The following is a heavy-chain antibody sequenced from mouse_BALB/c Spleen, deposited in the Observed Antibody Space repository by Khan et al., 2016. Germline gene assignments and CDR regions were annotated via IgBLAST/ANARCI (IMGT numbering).Heavy chain of an antibody. J-gene: IGHJ1*01. CDR3: ARTYGNYGYFDV. Sequence: EVELVESGGGLVRPGGSLKLSCAASGFSFSDYYMYWVRQTPEKRLEWVATISDGGSYTYYSDSVKGRFTISIDNAKHNLSLQMSSLKSEDTAMYYCARTYGNYGYFDVWGAGTTVTVSS. D-gene: IGHD2-1*01. CDR2: ISDGGSYT. CDR1: GFSFSDYY. V-gene: IGHV5-4*02.